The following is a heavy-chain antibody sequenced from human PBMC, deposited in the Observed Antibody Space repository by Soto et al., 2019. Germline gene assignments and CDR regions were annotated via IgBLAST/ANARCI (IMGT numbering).Heavy chain of an antibody. CDR3: AKEIRGGDYYDSSGYYPS. D-gene: IGHD3-22*01. Sequence: GGSLRLSCAASGFTFSSYAMSWVRQAPGKGLEWVSAISGSGGSTYYADSVKGRFTISRDNSKNTLYLQMNSLRAEDTAVYYCAKEIRGGDYYDSSGYYPSGGQGTLVTVSS. CDR1: GFTFSSYA. CDR2: ISGSGGST. V-gene: IGHV3-23*01. J-gene: IGHJ4*02.